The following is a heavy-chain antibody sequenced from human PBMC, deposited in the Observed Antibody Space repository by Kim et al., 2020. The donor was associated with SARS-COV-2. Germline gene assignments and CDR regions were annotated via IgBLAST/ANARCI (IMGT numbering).Heavy chain of an antibody. V-gene: IGHV3-7*01. D-gene: IGHD1-26*01. CDR2: EK. Sequence: EKYYVDSVKGRFTISRDNAKNSLYLQMNSLRAEDTAVYYCARLGPSAFDYWGQGTLVTVSS. J-gene: IGHJ4*02. CDR3: ARLGPSAFDY.